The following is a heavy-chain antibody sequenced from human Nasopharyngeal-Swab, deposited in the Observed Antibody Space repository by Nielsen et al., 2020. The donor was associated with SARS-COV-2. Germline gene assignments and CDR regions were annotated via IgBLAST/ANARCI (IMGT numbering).Heavy chain of an antibody. D-gene: IGHD2-21*02. J-gene: IGHJ6*02. CDR2: ISGDGGST. CDR3: ANAQCDSEYCGGDCSVCIYA. Sequence: GGSLRLSCAASGFTFDDSAMHWVRQAPGKGLEWVSLISGDGGSTYYADSVKGRFTISRDNSKNSLYLQMNSLRTEDTALYYCANAQCDSEYCGGDCSVCIYAWGQGTTVTVSS. V-gene: IGHV3-43*02. CDR1: GFTFDDSA.